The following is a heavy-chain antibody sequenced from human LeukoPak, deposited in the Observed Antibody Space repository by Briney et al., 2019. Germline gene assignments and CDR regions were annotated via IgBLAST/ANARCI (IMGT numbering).Heavy chain of an antibody. CDR1: GYTLTELS. CDR2: FDPEDGET. J-gene: IGHJ1*01. Sequence: ASVKVSCKVSGYTLTELSMHWVRQAPGKGLEWMGGFDPEDGETIYAQKFQGRVTMTEDTSTDTAYMELSSLRSEDTAVYYCATIVYYYDSSGYNSNSAEYFQHWGQGTLVTVSS. CDR3: ATIVYYYDSSGYNSNSAEYFQH. V-gene: IGHV1-24*01. D-gene: IGHD3-22*01.